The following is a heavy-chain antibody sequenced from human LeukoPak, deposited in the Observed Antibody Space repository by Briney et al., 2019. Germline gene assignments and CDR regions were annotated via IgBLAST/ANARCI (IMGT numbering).Heavy chain of an antibody. CDR3: ARAGYDFWSGYCDF. Sequence: ASVKDSCKASGYTFTGCYMHWVRQTPGQGLEWMGWINLNSGGTNYAQKFQGRVTMTRDMSISTAHMELSRLRSDDTAVYYCARAGYDFWSGYCDFWGQGTLVTVSS. V-gene: IGHV1-2*02. CDR2: INLNSGGT. CDR1: GYTFTGCY. D-gene: IGHD3-3*01. J-gene: IGHJ4*02.